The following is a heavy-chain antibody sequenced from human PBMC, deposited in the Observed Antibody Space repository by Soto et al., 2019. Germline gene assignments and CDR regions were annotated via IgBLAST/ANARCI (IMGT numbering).Heavy chain of an antibody. V-gene: IGHV1-18*01. D-gene: IGHD3-10*01. J-gene: IGHJ4*02. CDR1: GYMFGTYG. Sequence: SVKRSCKAAGYMFGTYGIDWVRQAPGQGLEWMGWISAYNGNTKYAQNLQGRVTMTTDASTSTAYMEMRSLRSDDTAVYYCARDLDGSGSYYTDYWGPGTLVTVSS. CDR3: ARDLDGSGSYYTDY. CDR2: ISAYNGNT.